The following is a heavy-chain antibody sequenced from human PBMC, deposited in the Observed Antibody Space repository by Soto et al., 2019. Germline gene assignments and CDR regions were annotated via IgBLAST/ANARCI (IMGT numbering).Heavy chain of an antibody. V-gene: IGHV3-30*18. J-gene: IGHJ6*02. CDR3: AKDLPWASGYYPGGYGMDV. Sequence: QVQLVESGGGVVQPGRSLRLSCAASGFTFSSYGMHWVRQAPGKGLEWVAVISYDGSNKYYADSVKGRFTISRDNSKNTLYLQMNSLRADDTAVYYCAKDLPWASGYYPGGYGMDVWGQGTTVTVSS. CDR1: GFTFSSYG. D-gene: IGHD3-22*01. CDR2: ISYDGSNK.